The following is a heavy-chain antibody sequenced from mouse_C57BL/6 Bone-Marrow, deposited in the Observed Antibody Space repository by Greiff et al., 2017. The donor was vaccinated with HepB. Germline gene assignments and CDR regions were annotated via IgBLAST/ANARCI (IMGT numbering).Heavy chain of an antibody. V-gene: IGHV1-63*01. CDR1: GYTFTNYW. CDR2: IYPGGGYT. D-gene: IGHD3-2*02. CDR3: ARSTAQARFAY. J-gene: IGHJ3*01. Sequence: VQLQESGAELVRPGPSVKMSCKASGYTFTNYWIGWAKQRPGHGLEWIGDIYPGGGYTNYNEKFKGKATLTADKSSSTAYMQFSSLTSEDSAIYYCARSTAQARFAYWGQGTLVTVSA.